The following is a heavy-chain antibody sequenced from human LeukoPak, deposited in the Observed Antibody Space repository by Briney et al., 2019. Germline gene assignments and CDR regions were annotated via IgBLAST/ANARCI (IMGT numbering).Heavy chain of an antibody. CDR3: GRETDFGVVTN. V-gene: IGHV6-1*01. CDR1: GDSVSSNGAA. CDR2: TYYRYQQWYS. Sequence: SQTLSLTCAISGDSVSSNGAAWNWIRQSPSRGLERLGRTYYRYQQWYSHYAPSVKGRITLHPDTYKNQFSLQLNSVTPEDTAVYYCGRETDFGVVTNWGQGTLVSVSS. J-gene: IGHJ4*02. D-gene: IGHD3-3*01.